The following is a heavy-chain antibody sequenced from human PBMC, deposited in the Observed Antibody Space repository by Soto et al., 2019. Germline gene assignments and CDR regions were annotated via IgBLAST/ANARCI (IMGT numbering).Heavy chain of an antibody. CDR3: AKDGGKYSYGYYYYYGMDV. Sequence: GGSLRLSCAASGFTFSSYAMSWVRQAPGKGLEWVSAISGSGGSTYYADSVKGRFTISRDNSKNTLYLQMNSLRAEDTAVYYCAKDGGKYSYGYYYYYGMDVWGQGTTVTVSS. CDR1: GFTFSSYA. J-gene: IGHJ6*02. CDR2: ISGSGGST. V-gene: IGHV3-23*01. D-gene: IGHD5-18*01.